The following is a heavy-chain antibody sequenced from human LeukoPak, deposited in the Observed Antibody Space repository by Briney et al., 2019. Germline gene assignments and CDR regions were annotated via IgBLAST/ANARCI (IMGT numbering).Heavy chain of an antibody. J-gene: IGHJ4*02. Sequence: GGSLRLSCAASGFTFSSYSMNWVRQAPGKGLEWVSSISSSSYIYYADSVKGRFTISRDNSKNTLYLQMNSLRAEDTAVYYCAKDRGRSSGWDWGQGTLVTVSS. CDR2: ISSSSYI. D-gene: IGHD6-19*01. CDR1: GFTFSSYS. CDR3: AKDRGRSSGWD. V-gene: IGHV3-21*04.